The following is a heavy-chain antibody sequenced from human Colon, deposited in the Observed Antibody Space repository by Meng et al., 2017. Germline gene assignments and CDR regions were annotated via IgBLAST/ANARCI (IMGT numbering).Heavy chain of an antibody. D-gene: IGHD2-15*01. CDR1: GYSFGHCY. CDR2: IVPNSGDT. V-gene: IGHV1-2*02. CDR3: ARSTPSLDY. Sequence: VHLVQFGTGVNRPGDSVKVSCKAAGYSFGHCYIHRVRQAPGQGLGWMGWIVPNSGDTNYAQKFQGRVTMTRDTSISTTYMELIRLTSDDTAVYYCARSTPSLDYWGQGTLVTVSS. J-gene: IGHJ4*02.